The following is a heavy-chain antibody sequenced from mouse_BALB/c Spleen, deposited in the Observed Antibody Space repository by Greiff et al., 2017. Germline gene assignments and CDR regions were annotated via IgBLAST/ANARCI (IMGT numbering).Heavy chain of an antibody. V-gene: IGHV1S81*02. Sequence: QVQLQQSGAELARPGASVKLSCKASGYTFTSYWMHWVKQRPGQGLEWIGEINPSNGRTNYNGKFKSKATLTVDKSSSTAYMQLSSLTSEDSAVYYGARKGDDYDNAMDYWGQGTSVTVSS. J-gene: IGHJ4*01. CDR2: INPSNGRT. CDR1: GYTFTSYW. CDR3: ARKGDDYDNAMDY. D-gene: IGHD2-4*01.